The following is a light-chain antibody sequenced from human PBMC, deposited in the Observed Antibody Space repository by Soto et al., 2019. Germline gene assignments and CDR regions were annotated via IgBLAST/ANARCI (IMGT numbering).Light chain of an antibody. V-gene: IGKV3-20*01. CDR2: GAS. CDR1: QSVSSSY. J-gene: IGKJ3*01. Sequence: EIVLTQSPGTLSLSPGERATLSCRASQSVSSSYLAWYQQKPGQAPRLLIYGASSRATGIPDRFSGSWSGTDFALTISRLEPEDLSVYYCHQYGSSPAFGPGTKVYIK. CDR3: HQYGSSPA.